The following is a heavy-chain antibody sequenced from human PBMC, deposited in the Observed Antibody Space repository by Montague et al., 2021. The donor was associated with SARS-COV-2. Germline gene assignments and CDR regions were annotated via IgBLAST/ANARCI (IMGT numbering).Heavy chain of an antibody. V-gene: IGHV3-15*01. CDR2: IRSNTDAGST. Sequence: SLRLSCAASGFTFSTACMSWVRQAPGKGLEWVCRIRSNTDAGSTDYAAPVKGRFTIARDDSKNTLYLQMNSLKTEDTAVYYCTTDNYDQSWDAFDIWGQGTMVTVSS. CDR1: GFTFSTAC. D-gene: IGHD3-22*01. J-gene: IGHJ3*02. CDR3: TTDNYDQSWDAFDI.